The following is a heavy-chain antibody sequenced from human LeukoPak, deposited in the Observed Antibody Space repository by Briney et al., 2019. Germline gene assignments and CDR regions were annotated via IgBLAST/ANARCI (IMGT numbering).Heavy chain of an antibody. Sequence: GASVKVSCKASGGTFSSYAISWVRQAPGQGLEWMVGIIPIFGTANYAQKFQGRVTITADESTSTAYMELSSLRSEDTAVYYCARGAGERDYYYYMDVWGKGTTVTVSS. V-gene: IGHV1-69*13. J-gene: IGHJ6*03. CDR2: IIPIFGTA. CDR1: GGTFSSYA. D-gene: IGHD4-17*01. CDR3: ARGAGERDYYYYMDV.